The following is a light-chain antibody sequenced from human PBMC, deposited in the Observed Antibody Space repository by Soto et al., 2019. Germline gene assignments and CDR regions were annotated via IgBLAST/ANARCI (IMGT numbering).Light chain of an antibody. Sequence: DIVLTQSPATLSVSPGDRVTRSCRASESLFGFLAWYQQKPGQAPRLLMYGVSTRATGIPARFSGGGSATDITLTISTLQSEDSAFYFCQSYNDWPFASGLASRLEI. V-gene: IGKV3-15*01. CDR1: ESLFGF. CDR2: GVS. J-gene: IGKJ2*01. CDR3: QSYNDWPFA.